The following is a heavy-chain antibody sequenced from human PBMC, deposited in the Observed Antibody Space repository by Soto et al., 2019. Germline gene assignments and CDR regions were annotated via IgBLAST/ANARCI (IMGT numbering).Heavy chain of an antibody. D-gene: IGHD2-15*01. Sequence: SETLSLTCTVSGGSISSYYWSWIRQPPGKGLEWIGYIYYSGSTNYNPSLKSRVTISVDTSKNQFSLKLSSVTAADTAVYYCARWGYCSGGSWQSYNWFDPWGQGILVTVSS. CDR3: ARWGYCSGGSWQSYNWFDP. CDR1: GGSISSYY. J-gene: IGHJ5*02. CDR2: IYYSGST. V-gene: IGHV4-59*01.